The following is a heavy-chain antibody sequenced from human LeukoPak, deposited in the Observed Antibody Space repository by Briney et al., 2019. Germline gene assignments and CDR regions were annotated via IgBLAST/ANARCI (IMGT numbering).Heavy chain of an antibody. J-gene: IGHJ5*02. CDR1: GFTFSSYA. Sequence: PGGSLRLSCAASGFTFSSYAMSWVRQSPGTGLEWVSAISGSGGSTYYADSVKCRFTISRDNSKNTLYLQMNSLRAEDTAVYYCAKPSPFPGIAAAGTQWFDPWGQGTLVTVSS. D-gene: IGHD6-13*01. CDR2: ISGSGGST. CDR3: AKPSPFPGIAAAGTQWFDP. V-gene: IGHV3-23*01.